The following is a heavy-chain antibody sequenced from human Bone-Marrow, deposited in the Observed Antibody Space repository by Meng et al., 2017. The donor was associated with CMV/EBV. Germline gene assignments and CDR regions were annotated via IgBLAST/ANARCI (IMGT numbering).Heavy chain of an antibody. CDR2: IYYSGST. D-gene: IGHD3-16*01. CDR1: GGSISSTNSY. J-gene: IGHJ5*02. CDR3: ARVLGELPWGLNWFDP. Sequence: SETLSLTCSVSGGSISSTNSYWAWIRQSPGKGLEWIGYIYYSGSTNYNPSLKSRVTISVDTSKNQFSLKLSSVTAADTAVYYCARVLGELPWGLNWFDPWGQGTLVTVSS. V-gene: IGHV4-61*05.